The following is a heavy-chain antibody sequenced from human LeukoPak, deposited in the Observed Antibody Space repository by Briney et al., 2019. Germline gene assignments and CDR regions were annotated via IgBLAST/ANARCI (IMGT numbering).Heavy chain of an antibody. CDR2: IGYDGRNK. CDR1: GFTFSSYG. CDR3: AKDNAYYYADY. Sequence: GGSLRLSCAASGFTFSSYGMHWVRQAPGKGLEWVTFIGYDGRNKYYADSVKGRFTISRDNSKNTLYLQMNSLRAEDTAVYYCAKDNAYYYADYWGQGTLVTVSS. V-gene: IGHV3-30*02. J-gene: IGHJ4*02. D-gene: IGHD3-10*01.